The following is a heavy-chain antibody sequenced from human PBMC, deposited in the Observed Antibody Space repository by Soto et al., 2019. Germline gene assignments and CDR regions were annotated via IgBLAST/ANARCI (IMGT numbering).Heavy chain of an antibody. CDR1: RGSISSGGYS. J-gene: IGHJ4*02. Sequence: SETLSLTCALSRGSISSGGYSWSWIRQPPGKGREWSGYISHSGSTYYNPSLKSRVNISAERSKNQFYLKLSSVTAADTAVYSCAREAARQNNYFDYWGQGTLVTVSS. CDR3: AREAARQNNYFDY. D-gene: IGHD6-6*01. CDR2: ISHSGST. V-gene: IGHV4-30-2*01.